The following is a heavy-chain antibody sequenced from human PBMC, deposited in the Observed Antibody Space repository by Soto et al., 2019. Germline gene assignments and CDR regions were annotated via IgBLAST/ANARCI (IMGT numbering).Heavy chain of an antibody. V-gene: IGHV3-7*01. CDR3: ARATSVDAY. Sequence: GGSLGLSCAASGFALSGYWMSWVRQAPGKGLEGVANIKQDGSEKYYVDSVKGRFTISRDNAKNSLYLQMNSLRVEDTAVYYCARATSVDAYWGQGTLVTVSS. CDR2: IKQDGSEK. D-gene: IGHD5-12*01. CDR1: GFALSGYW. J-gene: IGHJ4*02.